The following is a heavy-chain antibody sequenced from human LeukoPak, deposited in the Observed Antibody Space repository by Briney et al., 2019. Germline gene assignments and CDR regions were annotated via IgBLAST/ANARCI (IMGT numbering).Heavy chain of an antibody. CDR1: GFTFSSHA. CDR3: ARDHFYGMDV. J-gene: IGHJ6*02. CDR2: ISYDGSNK. V-gene: IGHV3-30-3*01. Sequence: PGGSLRLSCAASGFTFSSHAMHWVRQAPGKGLEWVATISYDGSNKNYADSVKGRLTISRDNSKNTLYLQMNSLRPEDTAVYYCARDHFYGMDVWGQGTTVTVSS. D-gene: IGHD3-3*02.